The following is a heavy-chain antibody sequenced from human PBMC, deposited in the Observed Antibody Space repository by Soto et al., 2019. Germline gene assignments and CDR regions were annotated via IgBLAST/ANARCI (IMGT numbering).Heavy chain of an antibody. CDR2: IYYSGST. Sequence: TSETLSLTCTVSGGSISSGDYYWSWIRQPPGKGLEWIGYIYYSGSTYYNPSLKSRVTISVDTSKNQFSLKLSSVTAADTAVYYCARVPGSGVHGYYYYVMDVWGQGTTVTVSS. CDR3: ARVPGSGVHGYYYYVMDV. D-gene: IGHD3-10*01. J-gene: IGHJ6*02. CDR1: GGSISSGDYY. V-gene: IGHV4-30-4*01.